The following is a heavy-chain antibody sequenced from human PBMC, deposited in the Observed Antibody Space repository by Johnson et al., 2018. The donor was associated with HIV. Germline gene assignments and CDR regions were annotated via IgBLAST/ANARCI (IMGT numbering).Heavy chain of an antibody. Sequence: VQLVESGGSLVQPGGSLRLSCACPGLTFSSYATTLVRPVSGKGLECVSTISRSCGSTYHADSVQGRFTIARDNSNNTLYMQMKSLKAADTAVYYCAKDIYGYDAFDIWGQGTMVTVSS. D-gene: IGHD5-24*01. CDR1: GLTFSSYA. CDR3: AKDIYGYDAFDI. J-gene: IGHJ3*02. V-gene: IGHV3-23*04. CDR2: ISRSCGST.